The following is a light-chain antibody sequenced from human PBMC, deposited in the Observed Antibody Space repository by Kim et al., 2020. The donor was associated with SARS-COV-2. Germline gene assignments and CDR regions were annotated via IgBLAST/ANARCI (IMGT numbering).Light chain of an antibody. CDR3: QQYSSAPRT. V-gene: IGKV3-20*01. CDR2: GAS. Sequence: IVLTQSPGTLSLSPGERVTVSCRASQSVRSNYLAWYQQKPGQAPRLLIYGASSRATGIPDRFSGSGSGTDFTLTISRLEPEDFAVYYCQQYSSAPRTFGQGTKVDIK. J-gene: IGKJ1*01. CDR1: QSVRSNY.